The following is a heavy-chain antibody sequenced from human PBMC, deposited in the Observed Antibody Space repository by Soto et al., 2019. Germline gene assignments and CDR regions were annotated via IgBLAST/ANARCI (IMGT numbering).Heavy chain of an antibody. CDR2: ISSTTNYI. Sequence: VGSLRLSCAASGFTFTRYSMNWVRQAPGKGLEWVSSISSTTNYIYYGDSMKGRSTISRDNAKNSLYLEMNSLRAEDTAVYYCARESEDLTSNFDYWGQGTLVTVS. CDR1: GFTFTRYS. CDR3: ARESEDLTSNFDY. V-gene: IGHV3-21*06. J-gene: IGHJ4*02.